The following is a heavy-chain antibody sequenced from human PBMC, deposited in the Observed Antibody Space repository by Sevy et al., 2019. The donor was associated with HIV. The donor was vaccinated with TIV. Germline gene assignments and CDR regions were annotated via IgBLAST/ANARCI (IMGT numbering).Heavy chain of an antibody. CDR1: GFTFDDYA. J-gene: IGHJ4*02. V-gene: IGHV3-49*03. CDR3: TMGLATADTPEYYFDY. D-gene: IGHD5-12*01. Sequence: GGSLRLSCTTSGFTFDDYAMSWFRQAPGKGLEWVAFITRNSYEAYGGTTDYGASVKGRFIISRDDSKSIAYLQMNSLKIEDTAVYYCTMGLATADTPEYYFDYWGQGTLVTVSS. CDR2: ITRNSYEAYGGTT.